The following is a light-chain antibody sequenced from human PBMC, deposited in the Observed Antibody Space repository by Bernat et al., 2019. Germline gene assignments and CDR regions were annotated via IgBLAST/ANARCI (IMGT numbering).Light chain of an antibody. CDR1: STDVGGYNF. V-gene: IGLV2-8*01. J-gene: IGLJ1*01. Sequence: SALTQPPSASGSPGQSVTISCTGTSTDVGGYNFVTWYQQQHPGKAPKVVIYEVTKRPSGVPDRFSGSKSGNAASLTISGLQAEDEADYYCCSYAGNNDFVFGTGTKVTVL. CDR3: CSYAGNNDFV. CDR2: EVT.